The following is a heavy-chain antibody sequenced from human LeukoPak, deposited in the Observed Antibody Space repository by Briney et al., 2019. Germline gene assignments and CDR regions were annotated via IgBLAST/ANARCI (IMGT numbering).Heavy chain of an antibody. Sequence: PGGSLRLSCAASGFTFSSYAMSWVRQAPGKGLEWVAVISYDGSNKYYGDSVKGRFTISRDNSKNTLYLEMNSLRAEDTAVYYCAKDLMEYYDSSGSEWGQGTLVIVSS. CDR2: ISYDGSNK. CDR3: AKDLMEYYDSSGSE. V-gene: IGHV3-30*18. D-gene: IGHD3-22*01. CDR1: GFTFSSYA. J-gene: IGHJ4*02.